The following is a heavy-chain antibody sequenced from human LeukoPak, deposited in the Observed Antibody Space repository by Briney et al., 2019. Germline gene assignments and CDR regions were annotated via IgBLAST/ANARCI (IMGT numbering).Heavy chain of an antibody. CDR2: INHSGST. Sequence: SETLSLTCAVYGGSFSGYYWSWIRQPPGEGLEWIGEINHSGSTNYNPSLKSRVTISVDTSKNQFSLKLSSVTAADTAVYYCARGSGYYDSSGYYPDAVDVWGQGTMVTVSS. J-gene: IGHJ3*01. CDR1: GGSFSGYY. CDR3: ARGSGYYDSSGYYPDAVDV. D-gene: IGHD3-22*01. V-gene: IGHV4-34*01.